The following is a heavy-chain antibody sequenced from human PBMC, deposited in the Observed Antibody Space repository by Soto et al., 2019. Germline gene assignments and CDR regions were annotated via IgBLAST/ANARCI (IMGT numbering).Heavy chain of an antibody. Sequence: PGGSLRLSCAGSGLTFSNYAMHWVRQAPGKGLEWVAVISYDGSSKYSADSVKGRFTISRDNSKSTLYLQMNSLRVEDTAVYYCARVRGRGVLYYYYGMDVWGQGTTVTVSS. D-gene: IGHD3-10*01. CDR2: ISYDGSSK. CDR1: GLTFSNYA. V-gene: IGHV3-30-3*01. J-gene: IGHJ6*02. CDR3: ARVRGRGVLYYYYGMDV.